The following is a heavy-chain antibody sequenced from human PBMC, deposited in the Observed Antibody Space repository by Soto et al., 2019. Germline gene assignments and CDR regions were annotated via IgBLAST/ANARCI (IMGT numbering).Heavy chain of an antibody. J-gene: IGHJ6*02. Sequence: QVQLQESGPGLMEPSETLSLTCTVSGGSVSSGSYYWSWIRQPPGKGLEWIGYIYYSGSTTYNPSLKSRVTISIDTSKNQFSLRLSSVTAADTAVYYCARDVRGDSRKYGTDVWGQGTTVTVSS. D-gene: IGHD3-10*02. CDR1: GGSVSSGSYY. CDR2: IYYSGST. CDR3: ARDVRGDSRKYGTDV. V-gene: IGHV4-61*01.